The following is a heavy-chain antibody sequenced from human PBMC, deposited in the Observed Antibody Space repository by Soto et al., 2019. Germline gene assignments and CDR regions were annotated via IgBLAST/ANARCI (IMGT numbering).Heavy chain of an antibody. J-gene: IGHJ4*02. Sequence: QVQLVEPGGGVVQPGRSLRLSCAASGFTFSSYAMHWVRQAPGKGLEWVAVISYDGSNKYYADSVKGRFTISRDNSKNTLYLQMNSLRAEDTAVYYCARDDGQWELGPFDYWGQGTLVTVSS. CDR2: ISYDGSNK. D-gene: IGHD1-26*01. CDR1: GFTFSSYA. CDR3: ARDDGQWELGPFDY. V-gene: IGHV3-30-3*01.